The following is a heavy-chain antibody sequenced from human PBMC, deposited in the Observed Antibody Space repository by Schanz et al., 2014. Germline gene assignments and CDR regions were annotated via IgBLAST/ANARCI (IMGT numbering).Heavy chain of an antibody. J-gene: IGHJ4*02. Sequence: DVQLAESGGGLVQPGGSLRLSCAASGFTLSSYALSWVRQSPGKGLEWVSAINTADTTYYADSVKGRFTVSRDNSKNTMDLQMNSLRPEDTAVYYCGRDYSGGALDYWGQGTLVTVSS. CDR3: GRDYSGGALDY. CDR1: GFTLSSYA. V-gene: IGHV3-23*04. CDR2: INTADTT. D-gene: IGHD6-19*01.